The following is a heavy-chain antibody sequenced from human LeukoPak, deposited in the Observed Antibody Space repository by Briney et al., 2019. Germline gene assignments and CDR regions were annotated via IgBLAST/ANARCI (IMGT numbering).Heavy chain of an antibody. CDR1: GFTVSDNY. V-gene: IGHV3-53*01. Sequence: GGSLRLSCAASGFTVSDNYMTWVRQAPGKGLEWVSVIYSGGSTYYADSVKGRFTISRDNSKNTLYLQMNSLRAEDTAVYYCARVSRPGGDSKPYYYYGMDVWGQGTTVTVSS. D-gene: IGHD2-21*02. CDR3: ARVSRPGGDSKPYYYYGMDV. J-gene: IGHJ6*02. CDR2: IYSGGST.